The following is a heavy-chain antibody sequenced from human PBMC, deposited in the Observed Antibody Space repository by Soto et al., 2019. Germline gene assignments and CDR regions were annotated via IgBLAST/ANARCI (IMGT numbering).Heavy chain of an antibody. D-gene: IGHD1-7*01. V-gene: IGHV4-31*03. J-gene: IGHJ4*02. Sequence: SETLSLTCTVSGGSISSGGYYWSWIRQRPGKGLEWIGYIYYSGSTYYNPSLKSRVTISVDTSKDQFSLKLSSVTAADTAVYYCARVYTITGTTIDYWGQGTLVTVSS. CDR2: IYYSGST. CDR3: ARVYTITGTTIDY. CDR1: GGSISSGGYY.